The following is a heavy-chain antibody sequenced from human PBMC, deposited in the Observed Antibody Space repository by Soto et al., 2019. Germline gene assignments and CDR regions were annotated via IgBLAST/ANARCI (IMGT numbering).Heavy chain of an antibody. J-gene: IGHJ4*02. D-gene: IGHD1-1*01. Sequence: QVQLVQSGAEVRKPGASVKVSCKASGYTFSDYYIHWVRQAPGQGLEWMGWINHNSSGTKYAPKFQGGVTMTRDTSITTAYMELSRLRSGDTAVYYCAREPATAKPEGVDFWGQGTLVTVSS. CDR3: AREPATAKPEGVDF. CDR2: INHNSSGT. V-gene: IGHV1-2*02. CDR1: GYTFSDYY.